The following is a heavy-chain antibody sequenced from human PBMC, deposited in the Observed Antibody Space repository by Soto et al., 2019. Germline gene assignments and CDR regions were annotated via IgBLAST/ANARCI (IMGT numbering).Heavy chain of an antibody. Sequence: HPGGSLRLSCAASGFTFSSYAMSWVRQAPGKGLEWVSTISGSGGGTYYADSMKGRFTISRDNSKNTLYLQMYSLRVEDTAVYYCARESDHWGQGTLVTSPQ. CDR2: ISGSGGGT. V-gene: IGHV3-23*01. J-gene: IGHJ4*02. CDR3: ARESDH. CDR1: GFTFSSYA.